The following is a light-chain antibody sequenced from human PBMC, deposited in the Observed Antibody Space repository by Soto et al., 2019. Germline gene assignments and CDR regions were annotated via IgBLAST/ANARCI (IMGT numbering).Light chain of an antibody. CDR3: CSYAGNTTPYV. V-gene: IGLV2-23*01. J-gene: IGLJ1*01. CDR2: EAT. Sequence: QSVLTQPASVSGTPGQSITISCTGTSSDVGSYGLVSWYQQHPGKAPQLVIYEATKRPSGVSNRFSGSKSGNTASLTISGLQAEDEADYYCCSYAGNTTPYVFGTGTQVTVL. CDR1: SSDVGSYGL.